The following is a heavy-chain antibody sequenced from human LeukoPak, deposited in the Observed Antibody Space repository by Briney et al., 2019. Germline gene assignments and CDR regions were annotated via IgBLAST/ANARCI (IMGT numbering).Heavy chain of an antibody. J-gene: IGHJ6*03. V-gene: IGHV3-30*04. CDR3: ARVSRWLVGENYYYMDV. Sequence: GSLRPSCAASGFTFSSYAMARVRQAPGKGLDSVAVISYDGSNKYYADSVRGRFTIYRENYKNTLYLQMNSLRAEDTAVYYCARVSRWLVGENYYYMDVWGKGTTVTVSS. CDR1: GFTFSSYA. D-gene: IGHD6-19*01. CDR2: ISYDGSNK.